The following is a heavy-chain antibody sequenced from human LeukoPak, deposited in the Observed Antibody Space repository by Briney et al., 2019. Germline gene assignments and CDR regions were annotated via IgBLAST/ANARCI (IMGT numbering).Heavy chain of an antibody. D-gene: IGHD2-2*01. CDR3: ATSSTSLGAFDI. V-gene: IGHV4-59*01. J-gene: IGHJ3*02. Sequence: SETLSLTCTVSGGSISSYYWSWIRQPPGKGLEWIGYIYYSGSTNYNPSLTSRVTISVDTSKNQFSLKLSSVTAADTAVYYCATSSTSLGAFDIWGQGTMVTVSS. CDR1: GGSISSYY. CDR2: IYYSGST.